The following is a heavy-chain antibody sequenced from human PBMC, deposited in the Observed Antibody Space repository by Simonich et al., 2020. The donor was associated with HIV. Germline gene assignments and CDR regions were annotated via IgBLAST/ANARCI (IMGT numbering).Heavy chain of an antibody. V-gene: IGHV1-69*10. CDR2: IIPILGIA. CDR1: GGTFSSYA. Sequence: GAEVKKPGSSVKVSCKASGGTFSSYAISWVRQAPGQGLELMGGIIPILGIAKYEQKFQGRVKITADKSTSTAYMELSSLRSEDTAVYYCARGFSMTSYYYYYGMDVWGQGTTVTVSS. J-gene: IGHJ6*02. D-gene: IGHD3-3*02. CDR3: ARGFSMTSYYYYYGMDV.